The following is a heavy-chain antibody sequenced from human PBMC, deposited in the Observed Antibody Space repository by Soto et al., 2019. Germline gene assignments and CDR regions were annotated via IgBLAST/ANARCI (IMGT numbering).Heavy chain of an antibody. CDR3: ASRRMESSGWYPPALNYYGMDV. D-gene: IGHD6-19*01. CDR2: IYYSGST. Sequence: SETLSLTCTVSGGSISSSSYYWGWIRQPPGKGLEWIGSIYYSGSTYYNPSLNSRVTISVYTSKNQFSLKLRSVTAADPAVYYCASRRMESSGWYPPALNYYGMDVWGKGTTVTVSS. CDR1: GGSISSSSYY. J-gene: IGHJ6*04. V-gene: IGHV4-39*01.